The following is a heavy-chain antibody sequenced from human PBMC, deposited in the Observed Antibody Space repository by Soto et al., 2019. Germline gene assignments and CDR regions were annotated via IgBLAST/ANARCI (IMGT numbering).Heavy chain of an antibody. D-gene: IGHD2-2*01. CDR1: GFTFSSYG. CDR2: IWYDGSNK. Sequence: PGGSLRLSCAASGFTFSSYGMHWVRQAPGKGLEWVAVIWYDGSNKYYADSVKGRFTISRDNSKNTLYLQMNSLRAEDTAVYYCARAPGEVVPALGWFDPWGQGALVTVSS. CDR3: ARAPGEVVPALGWFDP. J-gene: IGHJ5*02. V-gene: IGHV3-33*01.